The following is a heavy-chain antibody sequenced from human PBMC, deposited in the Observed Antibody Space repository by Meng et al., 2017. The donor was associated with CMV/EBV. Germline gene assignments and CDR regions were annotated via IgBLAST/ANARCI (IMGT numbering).Heavy chain of an antibody. J-gene: IGHJ4*02. V-gene: IGHV1-69*10. CDR1: GYTFTGYY. CDR3: ARGDGSSHLDFDY. D-gene: IGHD6-6*01. CDR2: IIPILGIA. Sequence: SVKVSCKASGYTFTGYYMYWVRQAPGQGLEWMGGIIPILGIANYAQKFQGRVTITADKSTSTAYMELSSLRSEDTAVYYCARGDGSSHLDFDYWGQGTLVTVSS.